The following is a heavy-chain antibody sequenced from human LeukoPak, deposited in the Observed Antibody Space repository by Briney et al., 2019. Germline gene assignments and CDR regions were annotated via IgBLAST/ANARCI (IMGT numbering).Heavy chain of an antibody. J-gene: IGHJ4*02. CDR2: IIPIFGTA. CDR3: ARGPSTTVAYYFDY. D-gene: IGHD4-23*01. Sequence: GASVKVSCKASGGTFSSYAISWVRQAPGQGLEWMGGIIPIFGTANYAQKLQGRVTITTDESTSTAYMELSSLRSEDTAVYYCARGPSTTVAYYFDYWGQGTLVTVSS. CDR1: GGTFSSYA. V-gene: IGHV1-69*05.